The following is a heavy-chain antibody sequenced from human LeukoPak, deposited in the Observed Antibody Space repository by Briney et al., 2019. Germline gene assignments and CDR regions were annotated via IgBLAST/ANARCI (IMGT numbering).Heavy chain of an antibody. D-gene: IGHD2-15*01. Sequence: PGGSLRLSCAASGFTFNIYNMNWVRQAPGKGLEWISYISSSSITVYYADSVKGRFTISRDNADNSLHLQMNSLRAEDTAVYYCARDGSEIADPAADWGQGTLVTVSS. CDR3: ARDGSEIADPAAD. V-gene: IGHV3-48*04. J-gene: IGHJ4*02. CDR2: ISSSSITV. CDR1: GFTFNIYN.